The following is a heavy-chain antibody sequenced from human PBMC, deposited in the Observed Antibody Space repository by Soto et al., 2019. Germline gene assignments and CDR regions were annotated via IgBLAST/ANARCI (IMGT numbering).Heavy chain of an antibody. CDR2: LYKSATT. CDR1: GDSISNLDYF. D-gene: IGHD7-27*01. Sequence: QVQLLESGPGLGKPSQTLSLTCSVSGDSISNLDYFWAWIRQPPGQALEYIGYLYKSATTYSNPSFESRVAISVDTSKSQFSLNVTSVTAADTAVYFCARGRYCLTGRCFPNWFDSWGQVALVTVSS. CDR3: ARGRYCLTGRCFPNWFDS. V-gene: IGHV4-30-4*01. J-gene: IGHJ5*01.